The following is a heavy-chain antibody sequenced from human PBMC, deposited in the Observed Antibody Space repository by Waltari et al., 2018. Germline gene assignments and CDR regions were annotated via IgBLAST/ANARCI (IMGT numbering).Heavy chain of an antibody. D-gene: IGHD6-13*01. Sequence: QVQLQQWGAGLLKPSETLSLTCAVYGGSFSGYYWSWIRQPPGKGLEWIGEINHSGSTNYNPSLKSRVTISVDTSKNQFSLKLSSVTAADTAVYYCARTAGYSSSWYPDYFDYWGQGTLVTVSS. CDR2: INHSGST. V-gene: IGHV4-34*01. CDR1: GGSFSGYY. J-gene: IGHJ4*02. CDR3: ARTAGYSSSWYPDYFDY.